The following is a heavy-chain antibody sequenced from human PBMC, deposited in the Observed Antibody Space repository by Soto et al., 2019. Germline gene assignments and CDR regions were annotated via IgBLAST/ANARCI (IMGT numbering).Heavy chain of an antibody. D-gene: IGHD3-3*01. CDR1: GFTLSNYW. CDR3: ARGAFGAYYLDS. CDR2: IKGEVITT. Sequence: EVQLVESGGGLVQPGGSLRLSCVASGFTLSNYWIHWVGQPPGGGLVWVSRIKGEVITTNYADSVKGRFTISRDNAKNTVFLQMNSLRAEDTAVYYCARGAFGAYYLDSWGQGTLVIVS. V-gene: IGHV3-74*01. J-gene: IGHJ4*02.